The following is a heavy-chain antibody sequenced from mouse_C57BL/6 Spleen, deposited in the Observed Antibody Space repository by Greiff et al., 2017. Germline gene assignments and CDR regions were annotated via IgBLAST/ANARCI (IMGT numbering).Heavy chain of an antibody. Sequence: QVQLQQPGAELVKPGASVKLSCKASGYTFTSYWMHWVKQRPGQGLEWIGMIHPNSGSTNYNEKFKSKATLTVDKSSSTAYMQLSSLTSEDSAVYYCARGGVFDGYDVWFAYWGQGTLVTVSA. V-gene: IGHV1-64*01. CDR2: IHPNSGST. CDR1: GYTFTSYW. J-gene: IGHJ3*01. CDR3: ARGGVFDGYDVWFAY. D-gene: IGHD2-3*01.